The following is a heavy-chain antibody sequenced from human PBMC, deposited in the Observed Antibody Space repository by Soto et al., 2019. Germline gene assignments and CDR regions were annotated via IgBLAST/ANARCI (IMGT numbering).Heavy chain of an antibody. D-gene: IGHD3-10*01. CDR3: ARPYSYGSGSYFDAFHI. CDR2: INTGNGNT. CDR1: GYAFTSYA. V-gene: IGHV1-3*04. J-gene: IGHJ3*02. Sequence: ASVKVSCKASGYAFTSYAMHWVRQAPGQRHEWMGRINTGNGNTKYSQKLQGRVTITRDTSASTAYMELDRLRSEDTAVYYCARPYSYGSGSYFDAFHIWGQGTLVTVSS.